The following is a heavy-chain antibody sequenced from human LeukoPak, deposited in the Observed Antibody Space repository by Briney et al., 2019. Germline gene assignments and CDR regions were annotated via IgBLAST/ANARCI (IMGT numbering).Heavy chain of an antibody. V-gene: IGHV3-23*01. CDR2: ISGSGGST. CDR3: AKDLYSSGWYFLDY. CDR1: GFTFSSYE. D-gene: IGHD6-19*01. Sequence: GGSLRLSCAASGFTFSSYEMNWVRQAPGKGLEWVSAISGSGGSTYYADSVKGRFTISRDNSKNTLYLQMNSLRAEDTAVYYCAKDLYSSGWYFLDYWGQGTLVTVSS. J-gene: IGHJ4*02.